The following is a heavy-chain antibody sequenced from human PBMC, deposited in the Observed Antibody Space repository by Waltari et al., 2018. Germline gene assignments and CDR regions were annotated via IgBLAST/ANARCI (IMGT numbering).Heavy chain of an antibody. CDR1: GYSFSSYW. CDR3: GRRNFGHGFDF. J-gene: IGHJ3*01. V-gene: IGHV5-51*03. CDR2: IYPVDSDT. Sequence: EVQLVQSGPEVKKPGASLKISCKGSGYSFSSYWIGWVRPMPGKGLEWMGIIYPVDSDTRYSPSFQGQVTISADKSITTAYLQWSSLKASDTAMYFCGRRNFGHGFDFWGQGTTVIVSS. D-gene: IGHD1-7*01.